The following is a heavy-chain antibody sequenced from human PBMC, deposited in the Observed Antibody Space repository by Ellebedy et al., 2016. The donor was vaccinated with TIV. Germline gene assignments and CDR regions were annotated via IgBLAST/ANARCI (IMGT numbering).Heavy chain of an antibody. CDR1: GYTLTTHW. J-gene: IGHJ5*02. D-gene: IGHD4-23*01. V-gene: IGHV5-51*01. Sequence: GESLKISXKGYGYTLTTHWIVWVRQMPGKGLEWVGIINPRDSDARYSPSFQGHVTISTDNSINTAYLQWSSLTASDTAIYYCVRCCGATTVAFDPWGQGTQVTVSS. CDR3: VRCCGATTVAFDP. CDR2: INPRDSDA.